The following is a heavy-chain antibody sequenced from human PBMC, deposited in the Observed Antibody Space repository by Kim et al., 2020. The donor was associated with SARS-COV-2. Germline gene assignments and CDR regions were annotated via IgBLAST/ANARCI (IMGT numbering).Heavy chain of an antibody. CDR1: GGSISSGGYY. J-gene: IGHJ4*02. CDR3: ARAYLYSSRWYGNPYFDY. D-gene: IGHD6-13*01. CDR2: IYYSGST. Sequence: SETLSLTCTVSGGSISSGGYYWSWIRQHPGKGLEWIGYIYYSGSTYYNPSLKSRVTISVDTSKNQFSLKLSSVTAADTAVYYCARAYLYSSRWYGNPYFDYWGQGTLVTVSS. V-gene: IGHV4-31*03.